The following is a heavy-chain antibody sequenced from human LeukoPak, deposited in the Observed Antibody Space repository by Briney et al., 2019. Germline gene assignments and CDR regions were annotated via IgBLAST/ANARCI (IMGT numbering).Heavy chain of an antibody. CDR3: ARGGIVLIDY. J-gene: IGHJ4*02. CDR2: IYTSGST. D-gene: IGHD2-8*01. CDR1: GGSISSGSYY. Sequence: SETLSLTCTVSGGSISSGSYYWSWIRQPAGKGLEWIGRIYTSGSTNYNPSLKSRVTISVDTSKNQFSLKLSSVTAADTAVYYCARGGIVLIDYWGQGTLVTVSS. V-gene: IGHV4-61*02.